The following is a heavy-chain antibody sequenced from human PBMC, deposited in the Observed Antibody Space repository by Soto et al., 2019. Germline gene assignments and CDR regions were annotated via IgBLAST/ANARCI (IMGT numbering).Heavy chain of an antibody. D-gene: IGHD3-22*01. J-gene: IGHJ6*02. V-gene: IGHV3-33*01. CDR1: GFTFSSYG. Sequence: GGSLRLSCAASGFTFSSYGMHWVRQAPGKGLEWVAVIWYDGSNKYYADSVKGRFTISRDNSKNTLYLQMNSLRAEDTAVYYCARGRWLYYYYYYGMDVWGQGTTVTVSS. CDR3: ARGRWLYYYYYYGMDV. CDR2: IWYDGSNK.